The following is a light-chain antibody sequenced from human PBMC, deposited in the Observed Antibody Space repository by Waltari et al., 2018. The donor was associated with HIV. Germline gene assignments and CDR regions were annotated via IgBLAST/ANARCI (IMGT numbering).Light chain of an antibody. Sequence: QSALTQPASVSGSPGQSITISCTGSSSDIGDYNYVSWYQHHPGEAPKLMIYEVTNRPSGVSHRFSGSKSCNTASLTISGLQAEDEADYFCSSFTNTRTRYVFGSGTKVSVL. V-gene: IGLV2-14*01. CDR2: EVT. J-gene: IGLJ1*01. CDR3: SSFTNTRTRYV. CDR1: SSDIGDYNY.